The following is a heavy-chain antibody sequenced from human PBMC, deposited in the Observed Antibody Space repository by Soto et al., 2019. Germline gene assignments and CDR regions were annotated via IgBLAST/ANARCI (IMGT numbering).Heavy chain of an antibody. CDR3: ARAAAIQSHQVERQRPTSQTLDY. D-gene: IGHD1-1*01. Sequence: PSETLSLTCAVYGESFSGYYWTWIRQPPGEGLEWIGEINNSGSIKYNPSLKSRVTMSVGTSKNQFSLKLASLTAADTAVYYCARAAAIQSHQVERQRPTSQTLDYWGKGTEVTVSS. CDR1: GESFSGYY. V-gene: IGHV4-34*01. CDR2: INNSGSI. J-gene: IGHJ4*02.